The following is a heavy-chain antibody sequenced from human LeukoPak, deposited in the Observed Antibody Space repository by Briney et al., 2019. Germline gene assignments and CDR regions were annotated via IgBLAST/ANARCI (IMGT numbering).Heavy chain of an antibody. CDR2: IYHSGST. D-gene: IGHD6-19*01. Sequence: SETLSLTCAVYGGSFSGYYWSWIRQPPGKGLEWIGEIYHSGSTNYNPSLKSRVTISVDKSKNQFSLELSSVTAADTAVYYCARRPAESSGWYGDEYWGQGTLVTVSS. CDR1: GGSFSGYY. V-gene: IGHV4-34*01. CDR3: ARRPAESSGWYGDEY. J-gene: IGHJ4*02.